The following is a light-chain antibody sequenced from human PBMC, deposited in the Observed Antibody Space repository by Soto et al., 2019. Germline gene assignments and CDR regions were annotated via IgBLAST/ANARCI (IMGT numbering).Light chain of an antibody. CDR1: SSDVGGYNY. Sequence: QAVVTQPASVSGSPGQSITISCTGTSSDVGGYNYVSWYQQHPGKAPKLMIYEVSNRPSGVSNRFSGSKSGDTASLTISGLQTEDEADYYCSSYTRSSISVFGTGTKVTVL. CDR3: SSYTRSSISV. V-gene: IGLV2-14*01. CDR2: EVS. J-gene: IGLJ1*01.